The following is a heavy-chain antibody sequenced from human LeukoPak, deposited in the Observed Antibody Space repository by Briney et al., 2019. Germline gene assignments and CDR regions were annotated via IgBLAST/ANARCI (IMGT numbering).Heavy chain of an antibody. V-gene: IGHV4-39*01. D-gene: IGHD1-7*01. J-gene: IGHJ4*02. Sequence: SETLSLTCIVSGGSISSSSYYWGWIRQPPGKGLEWIGSIYYSGSTYYNPSLKSRVTISVDTSKNQFSLKLSSVTAADTAVYYCAGHSGGGLRELFDYWGQGTLVTVSS. CDR2: IYYSGST. CDR3: AGHSGGGLRELFDY. CDR1: GGSISSSSYY.